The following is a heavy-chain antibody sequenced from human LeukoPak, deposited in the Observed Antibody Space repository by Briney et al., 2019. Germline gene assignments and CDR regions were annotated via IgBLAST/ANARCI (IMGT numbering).Heavy chain of an antibody. CDR3: AIMTHYQGIWFGELSPQEPNDY. Sequence: SETLSLTCAVYRGSFSGYYWSWIRQPPGKGLEWIGEINHSGSTNYNPSLKSRVTISVDTSKNQFSLKLSSVTAADTAVYYCAIMTHYQGIWFGELSPQEPNDYWGQGTLVTVSS. CDR2: INHSGST. J-gene: IGHJ4*02. D-gene: IGHD3-10*01. CDR1: RGSFSGYY. V-gene: IGHV4-34*01.